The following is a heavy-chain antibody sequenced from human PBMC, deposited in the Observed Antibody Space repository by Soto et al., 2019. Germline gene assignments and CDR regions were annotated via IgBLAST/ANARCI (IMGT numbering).Heavy chain of an antibody. CDR2: IYYSGST. CDR3: ARLGSSFATDY. V-gene: IGHV4-39*01. CDR1: GGSISSSSYY. D-gene: IGHD6-13*01. Sequence: QLQLQESGPGLVKPSETLSLTCTVSGGSISSSSYYWGWIRHPPGKGLEWIGSIYYSGSTYYNPSLKSRVTISVDTSKNQFSLKLSSVTAADTAVYYCARLGSSFATDYWGQGTLVTVSS. J-gene: IGHJ4*02.